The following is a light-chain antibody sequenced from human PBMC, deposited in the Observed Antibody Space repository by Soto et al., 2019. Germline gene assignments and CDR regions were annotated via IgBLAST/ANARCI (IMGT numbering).Light chain of an antibody. CDR2: DIS. CDR3: QQYENLPYT. CDR1: QVISNY. V-gene: IGKV1-33*01. J-gene: IGKJ2*01. Sequence: DIQMTQSASSLSASVGDRVTITCQASQVISNYLNWYQQKPGKAPKLLIYDISTLEIGVPSRFSGSGSGTDFTVTITGLHPEDSATYYCQQYENLPYTFGQGTKLEI.